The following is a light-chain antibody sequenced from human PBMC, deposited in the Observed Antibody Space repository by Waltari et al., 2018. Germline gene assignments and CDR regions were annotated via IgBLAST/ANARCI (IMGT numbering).Light chain of an antibody. CDR3: QQRSDWPLT. Sequence: EIVLKQSPATLSLSTGERATLSCRASQTVSSFLAWYQHKPGQAPRLLIYDASNRASGIPARFSGSGSGTDFTLTISSLEPEDFALYYCQQRSDWPLTFGGGTKVEI. CDR2: DAS. J-gene: IGKJ4*01. V-gene: IGKV3-11*01. CDR1: QTVSSF.